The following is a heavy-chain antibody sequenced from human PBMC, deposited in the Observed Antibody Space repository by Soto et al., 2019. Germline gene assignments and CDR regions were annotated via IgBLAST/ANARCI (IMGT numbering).Heavy chain of an antibody. CDR3: ARLGPIGGDRYICAY. D-gene: IGHD3-10*01. V-gene: IGHV4-39*01. CDR1: AGTLSSSSYF. CDR2: IYYSGST. J-gene: IGHJ4*02. Sequence: SQTRRLPCSVSAGTLSSSSYFWCCIRQPPGKRLAWMGSIYYSGSTYYNPSLKSRVTISVDTSKYRFSLKLRSATAADTAVYYCARLGPIGGDRYICAYRGRGSLLTVSS.